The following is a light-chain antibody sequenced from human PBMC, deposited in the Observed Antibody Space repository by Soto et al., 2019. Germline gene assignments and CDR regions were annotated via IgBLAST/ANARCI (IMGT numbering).Light chain of an antibody. Sequence: AIQITQYPSSLSASVGERGSITCRASEGIRNDLVLYQQILGKAPKLLIYAASSLQSGVPSRFSGSGSGTDFTLTISSLQPEDFATYYCLQDYNYPWTFGQGTKVDI. CDR2: AAS. J-gene: IGKJ1*01. CDR1: EGIRND. V-gene: IGKV1-6*01. CDR3: LQDYNYPWT.